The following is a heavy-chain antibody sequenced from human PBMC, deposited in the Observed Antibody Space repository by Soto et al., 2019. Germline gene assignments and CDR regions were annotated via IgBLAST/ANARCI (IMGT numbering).Heavy chain of an antibody. CDR1: GFTFTRYS. CDR3: ARESEDLTPNFDY. Sequence: GGSLRPSCAASGFTFTRYSMNWVRQAPGKGLEWVSSISSTTNYIYYADSMTGRFTVSRDNAKNSVYLEMNSLSAEDTAVYYCARESEDLTPNFDYWGQGTLVTVSS. J-gene: IGHJ4*02. V-gene: IGHV3-21*01. CDR2: ISSTTNYI.